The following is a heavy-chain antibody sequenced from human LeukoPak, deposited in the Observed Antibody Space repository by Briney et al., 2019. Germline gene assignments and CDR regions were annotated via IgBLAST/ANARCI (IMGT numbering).Heavy chain of an antibody. D-gene: IGHD3-10*01. CDR3: ASSITMVRGVIKGPFDY. V-gene: IGHV4-34*01. CDR2: INHSGST. J-gene: IGHJ4*02. Sequence: PSETLSLTCAIYGGSFSDYYWSWIRQPPGKGLEWIGEINHSGSTNYNPSLKSRVTISVETSKNQFSLKLSSVTAADTAVYYCASSITMVRGVIKGPFDYWGQGTLVTVSS. CDR1: GGSFSDYY.